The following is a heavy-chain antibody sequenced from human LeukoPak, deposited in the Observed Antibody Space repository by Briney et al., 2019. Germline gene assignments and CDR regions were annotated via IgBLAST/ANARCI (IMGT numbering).Heavy chain of an antibody. CDR3: ARHAGYCSSTSCYGPFDY. Sequence: GESLKISCKGSGYSFTSYWIGWVRQMPGKGLEWMGIIYPGDSDTRYSPSFQGQVTISADKSISTAYLQWSSLKASDTAMYYSARHAGYCSSTSCYGPFDYWGQGTLVTVSS. D-gene: IGHD2-2*01. CDR1: GYSFTSYW. V-gene: IGHV5-51*01. J-gene: IGHJ4*02. CDR2: IYPGDSDT.